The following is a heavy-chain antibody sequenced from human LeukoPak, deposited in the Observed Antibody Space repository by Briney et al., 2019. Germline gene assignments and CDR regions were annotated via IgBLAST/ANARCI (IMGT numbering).Heavy chain of an antibody. Sequence: NPSETLSLTCTVSGGSTSSSSYYWGWIRQSPEKGLEWIGSIYYSGSTYYNPSLKSRVTISVDTSENQFSLKLYSVTAADTAVYYGVRHDLVSPHSRDFYSMDVWGQGTTVTVSS. CDR3: VRHDLVSPHSRDFYSMDV. V-gene: IGHV4-39*01. CDR1: GGSTSSSSYY. CDR2: IYYSGST. D-gene: IGHD2-21*02. J-gene: IGHJ6*02.